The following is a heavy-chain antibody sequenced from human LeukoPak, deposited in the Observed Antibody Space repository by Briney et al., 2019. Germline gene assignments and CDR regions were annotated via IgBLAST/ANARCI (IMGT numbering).Heavy chain of an antibody. Sequence: SETLTLTCTVSDYTTGSGYSWGWIRQPPGKGLEWIATISHTGTTYYNPSLKTRVTMTLDTSRNQFSLRLSSVTAADTAVYYCARDLSVYYYYYFDFWGQGTLVTVSS. CDR1: DYTTGSGYS. CDR3: ARDLSVYYYYYFDF. D-gene: IGHD3-22*01. V-gene: IGHV4-38-2*02. CDR2: ISHTGTT. J-gene: IGHJ4*02.